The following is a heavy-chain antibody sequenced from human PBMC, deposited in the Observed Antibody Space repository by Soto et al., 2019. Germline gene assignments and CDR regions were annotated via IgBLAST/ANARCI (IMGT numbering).Heavy chain of an antibody. CDR1: GFSLTTSGVG. CDR3: AHSFLCAVFCLVTTPAIYFDC. V-gene: IGHV2-5*02. J-gene: IGHJ4*02. CDR2: IYWDDDK. D-gene: IGHD3-9*01. Sequence: QITLNESGPTVVKPTETLTLTCTFSGFSLTTSGVGVGWVRQSPGKAPERLAFIYWDDDKRYSTSLKSRLTITKDTSKNQVVLTMANVDAADAATYYCAHSFLCAVFCLVTTPAIYFDCWGQGTPVVVSS.